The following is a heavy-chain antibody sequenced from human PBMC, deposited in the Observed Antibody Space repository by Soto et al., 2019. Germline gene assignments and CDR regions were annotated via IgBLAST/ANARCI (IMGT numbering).Heavy chain of an antibody. CDR1: GFTVSNHY. CDR2: IYTRGDT. V-gene: IGHV3-66*01. CDR3: ARDPRIAAAGAPFDY. J-gene: IGHJ4*02. D-gene: IGHD6-13*01. Sequence: SCAASGFTVSNHYMSWVRQAPGKGLEWVAIIYTRGDTYYTDSVKGRFTISRDNSKNTLYLQMNSLRADDTAIYYCARDPRIAAAGAPFDYWGQGTLVTVS.